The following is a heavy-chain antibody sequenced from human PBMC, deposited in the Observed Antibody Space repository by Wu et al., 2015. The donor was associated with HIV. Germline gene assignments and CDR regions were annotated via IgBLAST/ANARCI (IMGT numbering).Heavy chain of an antibody. D-gene: IGHD3-16*01. CDR1: GGTFSYSA. V-gene: IGHV1-69*13. J-gene: IGHJ4*02. CDR3: ARERYYDYRPEGY. CDR2: IIPIFGKT. Sequence: QAQLVQSGAEVKKPGSSVKVSCKASGGTFSYSAIAWVRQAPGQGLEWMGRIIPIFGKTNYAQKFQGRVTITADESSTTAYMELSSLRSEDTAVYCCARERYYDYRPEGYWGQGTLVTVSS.